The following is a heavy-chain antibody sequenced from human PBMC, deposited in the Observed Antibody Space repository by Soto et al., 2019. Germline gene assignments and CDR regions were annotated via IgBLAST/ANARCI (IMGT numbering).Heavy chain of an antibody. Sequence: GGSLRLSCAASGFTFTNYAMTWVRQAPGKGLEWVSISSGSGSGGSTNYADSVKGRFTISRDNSKNTLYLQMNSLRVEDTAVYYCAKDRDDYRNYVFDYWGQGTLVTVSS. D-gene: IGHD4-4*01. V-gene: IGHV3-23*01. J-gene: IGHJ4*02. CDR3: AKDRDDYRNYVFDY. CDR2: SSGSGSGGST. CDR1: GFTFTNYA.